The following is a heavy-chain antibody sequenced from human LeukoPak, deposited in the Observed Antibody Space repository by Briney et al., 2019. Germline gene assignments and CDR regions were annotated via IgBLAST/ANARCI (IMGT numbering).Heavy chain of an antibody. V-gene: IGHV3-21*01. CDR3: ARDQGIGYCSGGSCPYGMDV. D-gene: IGHD2-15*01. Sequence: GGSLRLSCAASGFIFNNYSMNWVRQAPGKGLEWVSLISSSSSYIYYADSVKGRFTISRDNAKNSLYLQMNSLRAEDTAVYYCARDQGIGYCSGGSCPYGMDVWGQGTTVTVSS. CDR2: ISSSSSYI. J-gene: IGHJ6*02. CDR1: GFIFNNYS.